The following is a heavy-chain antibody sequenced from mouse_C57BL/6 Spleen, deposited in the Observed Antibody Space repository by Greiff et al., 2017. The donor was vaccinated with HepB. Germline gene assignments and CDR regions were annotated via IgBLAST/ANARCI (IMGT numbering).Heavy chain of an antibody. J-gene: IGHJ2*01. CDR1: GYTFTSYW. D-gene: IGHD2-14*01. CDR2: IDPSDSYT. V-gene: IGHV1-59*01. CDR3: ARKPIGGFDY. Sequence: QVQLQQPGAELVRPGPSVKLSCKASGYTFTSYWMHWVKQRPGQGLEWIGVIDPSDSYTNYNQKFKGKATLTVDTSSSTAYMQLSSLTSEDSAVYYCARKPIGGFDYWGQGTTLTVSS.